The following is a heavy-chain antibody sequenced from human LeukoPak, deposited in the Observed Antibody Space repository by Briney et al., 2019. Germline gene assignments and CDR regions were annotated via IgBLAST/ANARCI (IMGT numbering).Heavy chain of an antibody. Sequence: ASVKVSCKASGGTFSSYAISWVRQAPGQGLEWMGRIIPILGIANYAQKFQGRVTITADKSTSTAYMELSSLRSEDTAVYYCARVGVESSENWFDPWGQGTLVTVSS. V-gene: IGHV1-69*04. CDR3: ARVGVESSENWFDP. J-gene: IGHJ5*02. CDR1: GGTFSSYA. CDR2: IIPILGIA. D-gene: IGHD2-21*01.